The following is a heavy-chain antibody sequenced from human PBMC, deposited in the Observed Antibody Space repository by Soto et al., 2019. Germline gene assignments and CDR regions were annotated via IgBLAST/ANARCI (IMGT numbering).Heavy chain of an antibody. CDR1: GYTFTGYY. CDR2: INPNSGGT. V-gene: IGHV1-2*04. J-gene: IGHJ5*02. D-gene: IGHD3-22*01. CDR3: VLVLDSSGYRNWFDP. Sequence: ASVKVSCKASGYTFTGYYMHWVRQAPGQGLEWMGWINPNSGGTNYAQKFQGWVTMTRDTSISTAYMELSRLRSDDTAVYYCVLVLDSSGYRNWFDPWGQGTLVTVSS.